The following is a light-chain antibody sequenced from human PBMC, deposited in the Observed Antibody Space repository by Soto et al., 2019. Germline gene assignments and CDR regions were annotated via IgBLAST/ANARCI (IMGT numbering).Light chain of an antibody. CDR1: QRMSSY. Sequence: DRRMNKSPSPLSPSLEARXTXPCRASQRMSSYLNWYQQKPGKAPKLLIYGASRWQSGVPTRFSGSGSGTDFTLTISSLQPEDFATYYCHQSYTRLWAFGQGTKL. CDR2: GAS. V-gene: IGKV1-39*01. CDR3: HQSYTRLWA. J-gene: IGKJ1*01.